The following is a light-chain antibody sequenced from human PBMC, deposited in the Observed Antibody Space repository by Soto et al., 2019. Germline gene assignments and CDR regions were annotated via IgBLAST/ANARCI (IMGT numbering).Light chain of an antibody. V-gene: IGKV3-15*01. Sequence: ETVMTQSPATLSVSPGEEATLSCRASQTINNNLAWYQQKPGQAPRLLIYGASRRATGVPARFSGSGSGTEFTLTISSLQSEDFAVYYCQHYNNGPRFGQGTKVDIK. CDR2: GAS. CDR3: QHYNNGPR. J-gene: IGKJ1*01. CDR1: QTINNN.